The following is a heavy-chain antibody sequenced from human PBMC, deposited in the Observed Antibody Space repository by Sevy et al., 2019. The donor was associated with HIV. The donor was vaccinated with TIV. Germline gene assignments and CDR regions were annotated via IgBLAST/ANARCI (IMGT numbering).Heavy chain of an antibody. J-gene: IGHJ6*02. D-gene: IGHD6-13*01. CDR1: GYTFTSYD. CDR2: MNPNSGNT. V-gene: IGHV1-8*01. CDR3: ARVALTHHSSSWYPYYYYYGMDV. Sequence: ASVKVSCKASGYTFTSYDINWVRQATGQGLEWMGWMNPNSGNTGYAQKFQGRVTMTRNTSISTAYMELSSLRSEDTAVYYCARVALTHHSSSWYPYYYYYGMDVWGQGTTVTVSS.